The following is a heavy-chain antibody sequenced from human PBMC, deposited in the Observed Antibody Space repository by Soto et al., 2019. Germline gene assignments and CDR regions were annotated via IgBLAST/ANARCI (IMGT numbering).Heavy chain of an antibody. CDR1: GGSFSGYY. CDR3: VGNWNYGYLDY. J-gene: IGHJ4*02. D-gene: IGHD1-7*01. CDR2: INHSGST. Sequence: PSETLSLTCAVYGGSFSGYYWSWIRQPPGKGLEWIGEINHSGSTNYNPSLKSRVTISVDRSKNQFSLKLSSVTAADTAVYYCVGNWNYGYLDYWGQGALVTVSS. V-gene: IGHV4-34*01.